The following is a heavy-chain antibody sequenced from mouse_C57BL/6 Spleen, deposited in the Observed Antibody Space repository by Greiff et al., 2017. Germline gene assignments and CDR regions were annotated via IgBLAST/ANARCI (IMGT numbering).Heavy chain of an antibody. D-gene: IGHD2-2*01. CDR1: GYTFTSYW. Sequence: QVQLQQSGAELVKPGASVTLSCKASGYTFTSYWMHWVKQRPGRGLEWLGRIDPNSGGTKHNEKFKSKATLTVDKPSSTAYMQRSSLTSEDSAVYYCARWLEAMDYWGQGTSVTVSS. J-gene: IGHJ4*01. V-gene: IGHV1-72*01. CDR3: ARWLEAMDY. CDR2: IDPNSGGT.